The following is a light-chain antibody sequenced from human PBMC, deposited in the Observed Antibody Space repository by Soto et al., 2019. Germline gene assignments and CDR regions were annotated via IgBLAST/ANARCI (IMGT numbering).Light chain of an antibody. V-gene: IGLV1-40*01. CDR3: QSYDDSLSVHYV. Sequence: QSILKEPPSVYGCTAQWVTIYGTRSSSNIGSTYDVQWYQQLPGTAPKLLIHGNTNRPSGVPDRFSGSKSGTSASLAITGLQADDEADYYCQSYDDSLSVHYVFGTGTKVTVL. CDR2: GNT. CDR1: SSNIGSTYD. J-gene: IGLJ1*01.